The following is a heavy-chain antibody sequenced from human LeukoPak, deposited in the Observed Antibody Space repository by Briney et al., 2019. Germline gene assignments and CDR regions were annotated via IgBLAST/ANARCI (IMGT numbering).Heavy chain of an antibody. D-gene: IGHD7-27*01. CDR2: LSGSGRLI. CDR3: ARDLQTGLAFDA. V-gene: IGHV3-21*06. CDR1: GFTFSSGT. Sequence: GGSLRLSCSVSGFTFSSGTMNWVRQAPGKALEWVSSLSGSGRLIWYAGSVKGRFTISRDNAANSLFLQMNSLRVEDTAVYYCARDLQTGLAFDAWGQGTVVTVSS. J-gene: IGHJ3*01.